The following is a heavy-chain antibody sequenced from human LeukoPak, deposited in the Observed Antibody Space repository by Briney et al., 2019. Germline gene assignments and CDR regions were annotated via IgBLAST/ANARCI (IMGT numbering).Heavy chain of an antibody. Sequence: GASVKVSCKASGYTFTSYGITWVRQAPGQGLEWMGWISANNGNTNSAQKLQGRVTMTTDTSTSTAYMELRSLRSDDTAVYYCGRGTVAAGCMSYWGQGTLVTVRS. CDR3: GRGTVAAGCMSY. CDR1: GYTFTSYG. J-gene: IGHJ4*02. V-gene: IGHV1-18*01. CDR2: ISANNGNT. D-gene: IGHD6-13*01.